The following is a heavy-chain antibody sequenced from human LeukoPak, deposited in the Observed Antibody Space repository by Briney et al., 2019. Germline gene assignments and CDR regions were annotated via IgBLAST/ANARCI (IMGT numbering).Heavy chain of an antibody. CDR3: AGSLILTGYLSWFDP. CDR1: GGSISSYY. D-gene: IGHD3-9*01. Sequence: KPSETLSLTCTVSGGSISSYYWSWIRQPPGKGLEWIGYIYYSGSTNYNPSLKSRVTISVDTSKNQFSLKLSSVTAADTAVYYCAGSLILTGYLSWFDPWGQGTLVTVSS. J-gene: IGHJ5*02. CDR2: IYYSGST. V-gene: IGHV4-59*01.